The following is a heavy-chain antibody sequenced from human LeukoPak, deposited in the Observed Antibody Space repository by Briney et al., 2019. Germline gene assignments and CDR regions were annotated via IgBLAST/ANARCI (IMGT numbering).Heavy chain of an antibody. CDR2: IWYDGSNK. J-gene: IGHJ4*02. CDR3: ARDLSDSSSWYFTFDY. D-gene: IGHD6-13*01. V-gene: IGHV3-33*01. CDR1: GFTFSSYG. Sequence: GGSLRLSCAASGFTFSSYGMHWVRQAPGKGLEWVAVIWYDGSNKYYADSVKGRFTISRDNSKNTLYLQMNSLRAEDTAVYYCARDLSDSSSWYFTFDYWGQGTLVTVSS.